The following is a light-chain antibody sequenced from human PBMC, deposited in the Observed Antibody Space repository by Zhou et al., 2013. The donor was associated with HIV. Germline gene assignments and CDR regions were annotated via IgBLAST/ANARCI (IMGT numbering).Light chain of an antibody. J-gene: IGKJ2*01. Sequence: AIRMTQSPSSLSASTGDKVTITCRASEDIRSYLAWYQQKPGKAPKLLISAASSLQSGVPSRFSGSGSGTDFTLTISSLQPEDFATYYCQQSYSSLYTFGQGTKVEIK. CDR2: AAS. V-gene: IGKV1-8*01. CDR3: QQSYSSLYT. CDR1: EDIRSY.